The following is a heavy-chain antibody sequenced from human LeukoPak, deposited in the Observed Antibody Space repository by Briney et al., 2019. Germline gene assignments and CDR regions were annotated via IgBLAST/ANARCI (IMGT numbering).Heavy chain of an antibody. J-gene: IGHJ4*02. D-gene: IGHD5-18*01. CDR3: AKDLVMVDTAMVIKEYYIDD. Sequence: ASVKVSCTASGYTFTSYGISWVRQAPGQGLEWMGWISAYNGNTNYAQTLQGRCTMTTDTSTSTAYMELRSLRSDDTAVYYCAKDLVMVDTAMVIKEYYIDDWGQGTLVTVSS. CDR1: GYTFTSYG. CDR2: ISAYNGNT. V-gene: IGHV1-18*01.